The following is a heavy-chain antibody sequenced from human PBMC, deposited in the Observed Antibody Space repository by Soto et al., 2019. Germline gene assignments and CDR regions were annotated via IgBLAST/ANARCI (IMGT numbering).Heavy chain of an antibody. J-gene: IGHJ2*01. CDR1: GFTFCSYA. Sequence: QVQLVESGGGVVQPGRFLILSCAASGFTFCSYAMHWVRQAPGKWLEWVAVISYDGSNKYYADYVRGRFTMSRDNSKNTLYLQMNSLRAEDTAVYYCARAGPRYGGNHYHFGGRYFDLWGRGTLVTVSS. D-gene: IGHD4-17*01. CDR2: ISYDGSNK. V-gene: IGHV3-30-3*01. CDR3: ARAGPRYGGNHYHFGGRYFDL.